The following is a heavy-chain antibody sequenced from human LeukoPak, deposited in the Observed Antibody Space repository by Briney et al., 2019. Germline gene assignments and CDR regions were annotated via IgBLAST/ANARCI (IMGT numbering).Heavy chain of an antibody. V-gene: IGHV3-33*01. D-gene: IGHD6-6*01. CDR1: GFTFSSYG. CDR3: ARDDSSSGGSDY. CDR2: IWYDGSNK. J-gene: IGHJ4*02. Sequence: QPGRSLRLSCAASGFTFSSYGMHWVRQAPGKGLEWVAVIWYDGSNKYYADSVKGRFTISRDNSKNTLYLQMNSLRAEDTAVYYCARDDSSSGGSDYWGQGTLVTVSS.